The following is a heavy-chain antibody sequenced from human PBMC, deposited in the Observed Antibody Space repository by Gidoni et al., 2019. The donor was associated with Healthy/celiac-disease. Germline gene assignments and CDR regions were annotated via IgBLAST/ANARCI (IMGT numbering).Heavy chain of an antibody. Sequence: QVQLVQSGAEVKKPGSSVKVSCKSSGGTFSRYAIIWVRQAPGQGLEWMGRIIPILGIANYAQKCQGRVTITADKSTSTAYMELSSLRAEDTAVYYCARDSPQHWRKPGYSYGKYWYFDLWGRGTLVTVSS. CDR3: ARDSPQHWRKPGYSYGKYWYFDL. D-gene: IGHD5-18*01. J-gene: IGHJ2*01. CDR2: IIPILGIA. V-gene: IGHV1-69*04. CDR1: GGTFSRYA.